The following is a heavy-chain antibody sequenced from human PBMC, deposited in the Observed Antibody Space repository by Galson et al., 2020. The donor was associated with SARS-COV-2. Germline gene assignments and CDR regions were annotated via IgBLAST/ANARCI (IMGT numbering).Heavy chain of an antibody. CDR2: VRSKSHGETT. Sequence: GGSLRLSCTGSGFTFADYVMSWVRQTPEKGLEWIGFVRSKSHGETTQYAASVNGRFSISRDDSKRIAYLQMNSLKSEDTAMYYCAIDYDLSTGYYGYYCDSWGQGTLVTVSS. D-gene: IGHD3-9*01. V-gene: IGHV3-49*04. CDR3: AIDYDLSTGYYGYYCDS. CDR1: GFTFADYV. J-gene: IGHJ4*02.